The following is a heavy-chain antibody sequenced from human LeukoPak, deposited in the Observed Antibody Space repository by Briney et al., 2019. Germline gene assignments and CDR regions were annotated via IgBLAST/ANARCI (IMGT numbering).Heavy chain of an antibody. Sequence: GGSLRVSCVASGFSLRSYGMHWVRQASGKGLEWVGRIRSKINSYATEYAVSVEGRFTISRDDSKNTVYLQMNSLKIEDTAVYYCTRLRGEKASGDYWGQGTLVTVSS. D-gene: IGHD3-10*01. CDR1: GFSLRSYG. J-gene: IGHJ4*02. CDR3: TRLRGEKASGDY. V-gene: IGHV3-73*01. CDR2: IRSKINSYAT.